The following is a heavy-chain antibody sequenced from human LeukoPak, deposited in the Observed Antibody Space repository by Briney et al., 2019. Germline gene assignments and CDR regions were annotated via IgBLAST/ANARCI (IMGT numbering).Heavy chain of an antibody. CDR2: ISSNSSYI. CDR3: ARYPANCGGDCYYFDS. J-gene: IGHJ4*02. V-gene: IGHV3-21*01. CDR1: GFTFSSYS. Sequence: GGSLRLSCATSGFTFSSYSMTWVRQAPGKGLEWVSSISSNSSYIYYADSVKGRFTISRDNSKNTLYLRMTSLTTEDTAVYYCARYPANCGGDCYYFDSWGQGTLVTVSS. D-gene: IGHD2-21*02.